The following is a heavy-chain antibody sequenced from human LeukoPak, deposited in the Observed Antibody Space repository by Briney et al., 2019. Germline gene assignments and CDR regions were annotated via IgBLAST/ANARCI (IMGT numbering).Heavy chain of an antibody. CDR3: ARVSFALGYFDY. V-gene: IGHV4-34*01. D-gene: IGHD7-27*01. Sequence: SETLSLTCAVYGGSFSGYYWSWIRQPPGKGLEWIGEINHSGSTNYNPSLKSRVTISVDTSKNQFSLKLSSATAADTAVYYCARVSFALGYFDYWGQGTLVTVSS. CDR1: GGSFSGYY. J-gene: IGHJ4*02. CDR2: INHSGST.